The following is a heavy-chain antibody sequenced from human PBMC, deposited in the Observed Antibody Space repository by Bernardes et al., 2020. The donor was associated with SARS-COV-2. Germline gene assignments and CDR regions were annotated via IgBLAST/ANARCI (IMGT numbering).Heavy chain of an antibody. J-gene: IGHJ5*02. V-gene: IGHV3-48*01. CDR3: AREEGAAASWFDP. CDR2: ISSISSTI. Sequence: GGSLRLSCAASGFTFSSYSMNWVRQAPGKGLEWVSYISSISSTIYYADSVKGRFTISRDNAKNSLYLQMNSLRAEDTAVYYCAREEGAAASWFDPWGQGTLVTVSS. D-gene: IGHD6-13*01. CDR1: GFTFSSYS.